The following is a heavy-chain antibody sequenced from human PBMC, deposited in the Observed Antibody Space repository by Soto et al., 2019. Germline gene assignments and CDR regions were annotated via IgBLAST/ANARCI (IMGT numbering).Heavy chain of an antibody. J-gene: IGHJ3*02. CDR3: ARRKSGTRDAFDI. CDR2: IDPSDSYT. D-gene: IGHD3-10*01. Sequence: PGESLKISCKGSGYSFTSYWISWVRQMPGKGLEWMGRIDPSDSYTNYSPSFQGHVTISADKSIGTAYLQWSSLKASDTAMYYCARRKSGTRDAFDIWGQGTMVTVSS. CDR1: GYSFTSYW. V-gene: IGHV5-10-1*01.